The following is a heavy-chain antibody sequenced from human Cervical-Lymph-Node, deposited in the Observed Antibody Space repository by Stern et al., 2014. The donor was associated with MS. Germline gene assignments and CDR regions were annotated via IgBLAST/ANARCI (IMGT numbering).Heavy chain of an antibody. J-gene: IGHJ4*02. V-gene: IGHV4-39*01. CDR1: GGSVSSSSHY. D-gene: IGHD6-19*01. CDR2: MDYAGTT. Sequence: QVQLQESGPGLVKPSETLSLTCTVSGGSVSSSSHYWAWIRQPPGKWLEWLGGMDYAGTTSYNPSLRSRVPLSVDTSKTQVSLNLISVTAADTAVYYCARALPQSSGIGVSYYFDYWGQGALVTVSS. CDR3: ARALPQSSGIGVSYYFDY.